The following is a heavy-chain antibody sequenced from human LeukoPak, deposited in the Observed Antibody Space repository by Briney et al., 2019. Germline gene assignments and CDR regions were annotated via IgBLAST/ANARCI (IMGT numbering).Heavy chain of an antibody. CDR1: GGSVSSGSYY. D-gene: IGHD3-22*01. CDR3: ARDREVVSRDYYYYMDV. V-gene: IGHV4-61*02. CDR2: IYTSGST. Sequence: SQTLSLTCTVSGGSVSSGSYYWSWIRQPAGKGLEWIGRIYTSGSTNYNPSLKSRVTISVDTSKNQFSLKLSSATAADTAVYYCARDREVVSRDYYYYMDVWGKGTTVTVSS. J-gene: IGHJ6*03.